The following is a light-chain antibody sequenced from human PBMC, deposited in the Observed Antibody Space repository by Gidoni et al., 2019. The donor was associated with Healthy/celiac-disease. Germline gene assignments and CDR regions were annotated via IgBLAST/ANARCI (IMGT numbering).Light chain of an antibody. CDR1: QSVLYSSNNKNY. Sequence: DIVMTQPPDSLAVSRGERATINCKSSQSVLYSSNNKNYLAWYQQKPGQPPKLLIYWASTRESGVPDRFSGSGSGTDFTFTISSLQAEDVAVYYCQQYFSTPLTFGGGTKVEIK. CDR2: WAS. J-gene: IGKJ4*01. V-gene: IGKV4-1*01. CDR3: QQYFSTPLT.